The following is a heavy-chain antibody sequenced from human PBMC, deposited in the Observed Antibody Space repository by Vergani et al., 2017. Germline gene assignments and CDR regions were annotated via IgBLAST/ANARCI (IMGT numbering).Heavy chain of an antibody. V-gene: IGHV4-34*01. J-gene: IGHJ4*02. CDR2: INHSGST. D-gene: IGHD3-3*01. CDR3: ARVLPGGFLGWFT. CDR1: GGSFSGYY. Sequence: QVQLQQWGAGLLKPSETLSLTCAVYGGSFSGYYWSWIRQPPGKGLEWIGEINHSGSTNYNPSLKSRVTISVDTSKNQFSLKLNSVTAADTAVYYCARVLPGGFLGWFTWGQGTLVTVSS.